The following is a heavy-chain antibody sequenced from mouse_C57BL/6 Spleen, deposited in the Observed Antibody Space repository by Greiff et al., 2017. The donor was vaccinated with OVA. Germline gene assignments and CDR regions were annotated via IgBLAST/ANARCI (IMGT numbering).Heavy chain of an antibody. CDR2: ISDGGSYT. J-gene: IGHJ1*03. D-gene: IGHD1-1*01. CDR3: ARDRQFITTVEGYFDV. V-gene: IGHV5-4*01. Sequence: EVQGVESGGGLVKPGGSLKLSCAASGFTFSSYAMSWVRQTPEKRLEWVATISDGGSYTYYPDNVKGRFTISRDNAKNNLYLQMSHLKSEDTAMYYCARDRQFITTVEGYFDVWGTGTTVTVSS. CDR1: GFTFSSYA.